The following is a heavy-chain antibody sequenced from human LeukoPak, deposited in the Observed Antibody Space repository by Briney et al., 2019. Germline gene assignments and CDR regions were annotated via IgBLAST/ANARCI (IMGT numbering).Heavy chain of an antibody. D-gene: IGHD3-10*01. CDR2: ISSSSSTI. V-gene: IGHV3-48*02. Sequence: HPGGSLRLSCAASGFTFSSYSMNWVRQAPGKGLGWVSYISSSSSTIYYADSVKGRFTISRDNAKNSLYLQMNSLRDEDTAVYYCARDISRWFREYTVFDYWGQGTLVTVSS. CDR1: GFTFSSYS. CDR3: ARDISRWFREYTVFDY. J-gene: IGHJ4*02.